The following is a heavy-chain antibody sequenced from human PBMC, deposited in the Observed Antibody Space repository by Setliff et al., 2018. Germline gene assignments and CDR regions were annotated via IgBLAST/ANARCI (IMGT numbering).Heavy chain of an antibody. D-gene: IGHD6-19*01. CDR1: GESFSSHY. CDR2: INDSGRS. CDR3: ARGSSYDKGWFPRTLYYYYYLDV. Sequence: ETLSLTCAVYGESFSSHYWNWIRQPPGKGLEWIGEINDSGRSNYNPSLKSRLTMSVDTYKKQFSLTLTSVTAADTAVYYCARGSSYDKGWFPRTLYYYYYLDVWANGTTVTVSS. J-gene: IGHJ6*03. V-gene: IGHV4-34*01.